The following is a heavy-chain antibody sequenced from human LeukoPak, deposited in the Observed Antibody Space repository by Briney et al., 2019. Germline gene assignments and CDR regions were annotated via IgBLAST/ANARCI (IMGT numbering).Heavy chain of an antibody. J-gene: IGHJ4*02. Sequence: GGSLRLSCAASGFTFSNYGMHWVRQAPGKGLEWVALIWYDGSNKYYADSVKGRFTISRDNSKNTLYLQMNSLRAEDTAMYYCAGSYYNVFDYWGQGTLVTVSS. D-gene: IGHD3-10*01. CDR2: IWYDGSNK. CDR3: AGSYYNVFDY. CDR1: GFTFSNYG. V-gene: IGHV3-33*01.